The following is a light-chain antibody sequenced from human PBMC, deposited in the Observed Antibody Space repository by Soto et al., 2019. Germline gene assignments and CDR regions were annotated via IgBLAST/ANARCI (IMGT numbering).Light chain of an antibody. CDR1: QSAGNF. Sequence: EIVMTQSPATLSVSQGETASLSCRASQSAGNFLAWYQQKPGQAPRLLIYGASSRATGIPDRFSGSGSGTDFTLTISRLEPEDFAVYYCQQYGSSPRTFGQGTKVDIK. CDR2: GAS. J-gene: IGKJ1*01. CDR3: QQYGSSPRT. V-gene: IGKV3-20*01.